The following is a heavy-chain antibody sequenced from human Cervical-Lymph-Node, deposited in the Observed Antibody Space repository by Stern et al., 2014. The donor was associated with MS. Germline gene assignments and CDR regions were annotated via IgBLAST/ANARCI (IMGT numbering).Heavy chain of an antibody. V-gene: IGHV2-26*01. CDR2: PFFSAAK. Sequence: QVTLKESGPVLVKPTETLTLTCTVSGFSLSHARMGVSWIGQPPGKPLEWLVHPFFSAAKFYSPFLKSMLTIIRDTSKNHVDLTMTNMDPVDTATYYCARIEDNYGHMGESDYWGQGTLVTVSS. CDR3: ARIEDNYGHMGESDY. J-gene: IGHJ4*02. CDR1: GFSLSHARMG. D-gene: IGHD5-18*01.